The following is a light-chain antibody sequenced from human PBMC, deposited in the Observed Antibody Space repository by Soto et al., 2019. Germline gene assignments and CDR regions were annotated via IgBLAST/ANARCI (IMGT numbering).Light chain of an antibody. CDR1: SSDVGTYNR. V-gene: IGLV2-18*02. CDR3: SSYTSSSTLL. Sequence: QSALTQPPSVSGSPGQSVTISCTGTSSDVGTYNRVSWYQQPPGTAPKLMIYEVSNRPSGVPDRFSGSKSGNTASLTISGLQAEDGADYYCSSYTSSSTLLFGGGTKLTVL. J-gene: IGLJ2*01. CDR2: EVS.